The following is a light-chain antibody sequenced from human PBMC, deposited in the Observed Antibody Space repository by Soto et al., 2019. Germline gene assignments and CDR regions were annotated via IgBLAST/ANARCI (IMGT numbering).Light chain of an antibody. CDR2: KAS. V-gene: IGKV1-5*03. CDR3: QQYNSYPET. J-gene: IGKJ1*01. CDR1: QSISSW. Sequence: DIQMTQSSATLSAPVGDRVTINCRASQSISSWLAWYQQKPGKAPKLLIYKASSLESGVPSRFSGSGSGTEFTLTISSLQPDDFATYYCQQYNSYPETFGQGTKVDI.